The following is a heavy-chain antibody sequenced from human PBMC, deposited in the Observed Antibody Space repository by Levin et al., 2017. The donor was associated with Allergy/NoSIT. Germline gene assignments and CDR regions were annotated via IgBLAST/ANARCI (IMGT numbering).Heavy chain of an antibody. CDR2: IWYDGSKK. CDR1: GFSFSSYG. V-gene: IGHV3-33*01. J-gene: IGHJ4*02. Sequence: GGSLRLSCAASGFSFSSYGMHWVRQAPGKGLEWVAVIWYDGSKKDYGDSVKGRFTISRDNSKKTLYLQMNSPRAEDTAVYYCARGDSSGYHYVSFDYWGQGTLVTVSS. CDR3: ARGDSSGYHYVSFDY. D-gene: IGHD3-22*01.